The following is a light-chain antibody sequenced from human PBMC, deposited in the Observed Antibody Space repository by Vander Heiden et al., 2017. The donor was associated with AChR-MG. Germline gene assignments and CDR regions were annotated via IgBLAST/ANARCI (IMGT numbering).Light chain of an antibody. J-gene: IGLJ1*01. CDR2: DVS. V-gene: IGLV2-14*01. Sequence: QSALTPPASVSGSPGQSITISCTGTSSDVGGYNYVSWYQQHPGKAPKLMIYDVSKRPSGVSNRFSGSKSGNTASLTISGLQAEDEADYYCSSYTSSSTLSYVFGTGTKVTVL. CDR3: SSYTSSSTLSYV. CDR1: SSDVGGYNY.